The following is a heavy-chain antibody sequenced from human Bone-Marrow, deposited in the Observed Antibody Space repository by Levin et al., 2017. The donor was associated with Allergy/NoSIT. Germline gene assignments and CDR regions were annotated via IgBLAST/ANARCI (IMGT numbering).Heavy chain of an antibody. CDR3: ATGPRSSSTYGMDV. CDR2: INPNSGGT. CDR1: GYTFTGYY. D-gene: IGHD6-6*01. J-gene: IGHJ6*02. V-gene: IGHV1-2*02. Sequence: VASVKVSCKASGYTFTGYYMHWVRQAPGQGLEWMGWINPNSGGTNYAQKLQGRVTMTRDTSISTAYMELSRLRSDDTAVYYCATGPRSSSTYGMDVWGQGTTVTVSS.